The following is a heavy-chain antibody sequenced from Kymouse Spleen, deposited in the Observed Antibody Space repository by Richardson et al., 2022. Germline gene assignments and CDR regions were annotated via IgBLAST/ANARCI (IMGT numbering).Heavy chain of an antibody. CDR3: ARHYYGSGSYYYYYGMDV. Sequence: QVQLQQWGAGLLKPSETLSLTCAVYGGSFSGYYWSWIRQPPGKGLEWIGEINHSGSTNYNPSLKSRVTISVDTSKNQFSLKLSSVTAADTAVYYCARHYYGSGSYYYYYGMDVWGQGTTVTVSS. CDR1: GGSFSGYY. D-gene: IGHD3-10*01. J-gene: IGHJ6*02. V-gene: IGHV4-34*01. CDR2: INHSGST.